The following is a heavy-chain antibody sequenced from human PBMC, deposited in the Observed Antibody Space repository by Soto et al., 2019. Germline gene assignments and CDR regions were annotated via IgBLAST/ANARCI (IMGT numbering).Heavy chain of an antibody. J-gene: IGHJ3*01. CDR1: GFTFSSFA. D-gene: IGHD3-16*01. V-gene: IGHV3-30*04. Sequence: QEILVESGGGVVQSGTSLRLSCAASGFTFSSFAMHWVRQAPGKGLEWVSVISFNGLSQFYADFVRGRVTVSRDNSKNTLYLQLDSLRPDDTAVYSCARGGRGLRGAFDVWGQGTEVSVS. CDR2: ISFNGLSQ. CDR3: ARGGRGLRGAFDV.